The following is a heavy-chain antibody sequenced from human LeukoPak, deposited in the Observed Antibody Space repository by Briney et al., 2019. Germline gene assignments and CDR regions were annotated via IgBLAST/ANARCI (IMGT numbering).Heavy chain of an antibody. CDR2: ISANSGNT. Sequence: GASVKVSCKASGYTFTINGISWVRQAPGQGLEWMGWISANSGNTNYAQRLQGRVTMTTDTSATTAYMELRSLRSDDTAVYYCARDRNHAFDFWGQGTMDTVSS. CDR1: GYTFTING. CDR3: ARDRNHAFDF. J-gene: IGHJ3*01. V-gene: IGHV1-18*01.